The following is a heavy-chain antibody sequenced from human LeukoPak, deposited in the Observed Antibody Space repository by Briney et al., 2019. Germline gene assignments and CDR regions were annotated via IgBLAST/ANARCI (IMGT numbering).Heavy chain of an antibody. CDR2: IYHSGST. J-gene: IGHJ4*02. V-gene: IGHV4-30-2*01. CDR3: ARARAGIFDY. CDR1: GGSISSGGYS. D-gene: IGHD1-1*01. Sequence: SQTLSLTCAVSGGSISSGGYSWSWIRQPPGKGLEWIGYIYHSGSTYYNPSLKSRDTISVDRSKNQFSLKLSSVTAADTAVYYCARARAGIFDYWGQGTLVTVSS.